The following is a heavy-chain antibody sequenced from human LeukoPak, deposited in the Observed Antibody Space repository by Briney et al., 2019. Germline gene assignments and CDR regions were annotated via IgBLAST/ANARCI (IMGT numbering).Heavy chain of an antibody. Sequence: GGSLRLSCAASGFTFGSSAMSWVRQAPGKGPEWVSTFSRSGPDTYYANSVKGRFTIFRDNSKNTLYLQMNSLRAEDTAVYYCAKGSLGSWYYFDYWGQGTLVTVSS. D-gene: IGHD6-13*01. CDR3: AKGSLGSWYYFDY. J-gene: IGHJ4*02. V-gene: IGHV3-23*01. CDR1: GFTFGSSA. CDR2: FSRSGPDT.